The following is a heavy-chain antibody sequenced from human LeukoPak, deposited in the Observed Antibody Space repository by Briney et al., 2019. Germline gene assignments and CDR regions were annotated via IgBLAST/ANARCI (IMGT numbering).Heavy chain of an antibody. V-gene: IGHV3-21*01. CDR1: GSTFSSYS. CDR3: ARASGTINPDAFDI. Sequence: GGSLRLSCAASGSTFSSYSMNWVRQAPGKGLEWVSSISSSSSYIYYADSVKGRFTISRDNAKNSLYLQMNSLRAEDTAVYYCARASGTINPDAFDIWGQGTMVTVSS. CDR2: ISSSSSYI. D-gene: IGHD1/OR15-1a*01. J-gene: IGHJ3*02.